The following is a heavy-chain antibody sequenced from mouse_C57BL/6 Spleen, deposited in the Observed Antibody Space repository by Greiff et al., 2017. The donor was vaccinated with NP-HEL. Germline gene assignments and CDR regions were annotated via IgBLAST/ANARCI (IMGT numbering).Heavy chain of an antibody. CDR2: IHPNSGST. J-gene: IGHJ2*01. CDR3: ARTDGTGY. D-gene: IGHD4-1*01. Sequence: QVHVKQSGAELVKPGASVKLSCKASGYTFTSYWMHWVKQRPGQGLEWIGMIHPNSGSTNYNEKFKSKATLTVDKSSSTAYMQLSSLTSEDSAVYYCARTDGTGYWGQGTTLTVSS. V-gene: IGHV1-64*01. CDR1: GYTFTSYW.